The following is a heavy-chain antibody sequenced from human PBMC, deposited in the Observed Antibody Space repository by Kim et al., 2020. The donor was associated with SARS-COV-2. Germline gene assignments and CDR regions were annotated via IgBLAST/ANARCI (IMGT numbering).Heavy chain of an antibody. J-gene: IGHJ3*02. CDR1: GFTLSLYS. D-gene: IGHD2-15*01. V-gene: IGHV3-48*04. Sequence: GGSLRLSCATSGFTLSLYSMNWVRQSPGKGVEWVSHISGTGTITKHADPVRGRFTISRDNATNSLFLQMNGLRAEDTAAYYCVRENYWAFDIWGQGTMVT. CDR2: ISGTGTIT. CDR3: VRENYWAFDI.